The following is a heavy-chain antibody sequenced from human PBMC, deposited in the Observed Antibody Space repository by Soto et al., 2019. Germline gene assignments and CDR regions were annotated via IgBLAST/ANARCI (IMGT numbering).Heavy chain of an antibody. CDR3: ARRAWYYDSSGYYDY. Sequence: ASVKVSCKGSGGTFSSYTINWVRQAPGQGLEWMGIINPSGGSTSYAQKFQGRVTMTRDTSTSTVYMELSSLRSEDTAVYYCARRAWYYDSSGYYDYWGQGTLVTVSS. J-gene: IGHJ4*02. V-gene: IGHV1-46*03. CDR2: INPSGGST. CDR1: GGTFSSYT. D-gene: IGHD3-22*01.